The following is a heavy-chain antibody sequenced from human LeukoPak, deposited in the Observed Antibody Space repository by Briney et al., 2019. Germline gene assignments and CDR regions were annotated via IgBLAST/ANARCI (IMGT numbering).Heavy chain of an antibody. CDR1: GYTFTGYY. CDR2: INPNSGGT. J-gene: IGHJ3*02. Sequence: GASVKVSCKASGYTFTGYYMHWVRQAPGQGLEWMGRINPNSGGTNYAQKFQGRVTMTRDTSISTAYMELSRLRSDDTAAYYCARAVTDYDILTGYYLNAFDIWGQGTMVTVSS. V-gene: IGHV1-2*06. D-gene: IGHD3-9*01. CDR3: ARAVTDYDILTGYYLNAFDI.